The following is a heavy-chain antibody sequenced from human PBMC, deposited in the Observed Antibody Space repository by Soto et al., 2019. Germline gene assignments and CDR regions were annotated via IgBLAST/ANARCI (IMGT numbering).Heavy chain of an antibody. Sequence: QVQLVESGGGVVQPGRSLRLSCAASGFTFSSYAMHWVRQPPGKGLEWVAVILSDGSNKWYVDSVKGRFTISRDNSKNTLYLQMNSLRAEDTAVYYCARDVFQEDVWGQGTTVTVSS. CDR2: ILSDGSNK. CDR1: GFTFSSYA. V-gene: IGHV3-30-3*01. CDR3: ARDVFQEDV. J-gene: IGHJ6*02.